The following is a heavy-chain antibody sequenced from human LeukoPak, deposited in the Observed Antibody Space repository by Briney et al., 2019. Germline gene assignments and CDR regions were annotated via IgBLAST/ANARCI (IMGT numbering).Heavy chain of an antibody. J-gene: IGHJ3*02. D-gene: IGHD2-21*02. CDR1: GSSISSSYW. Sequence: PSETLSLTCAVSGSSISSSYWWSWVRQPPGKGLEWIGEVWHSGSTNYYPSLKSRVTISIEKSKNQFSLKLSSVTAADTAVYYCAGAYCGGDCYSGRAFDIWGQGTMITVSS. CDR3: AGAYCGGDCYSGRAFDI. CDR2: VWHSGST. V-gene: IGHV4-4*02.